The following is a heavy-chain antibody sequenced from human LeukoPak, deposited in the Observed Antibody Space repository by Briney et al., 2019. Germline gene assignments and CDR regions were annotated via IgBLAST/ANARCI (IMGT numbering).Heavy chain of an antibody. CDR1: GGSISSYY. V-gene: IGHV4-59*01. Sequence: SETLSLTCTVSGGSISSYYWSWIRQPPGKGLEWIGYIYYSGSTNYNPSLKSRVTISVDTSKNQFSLKLSSVTAADTAVYYCARDMSASDAFDIWGQGTMVTVSP. CDR3: ARDMSASDAFDI. J-gene: IGHJ3*02. CDR2: IYYSGST.